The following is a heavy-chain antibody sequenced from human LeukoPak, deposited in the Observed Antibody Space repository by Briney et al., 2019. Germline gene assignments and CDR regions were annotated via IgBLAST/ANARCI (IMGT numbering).Heavy chain of an antibody. V-gene: IGHV3-74*01. D-gene: IGHD1-26*01. Sequence: GGSLRLSCAASGFTFSSYWMHWVRQAPGKGLLWVSRINTNGITTTYADSVKGRFTISRDNAKNTLYLQMNGLRAEDTAVYYCARYSGSYSFDYWGQGTLVTVSS. CDR3: ARYSGSYSFDY. J-gene: IGHJ4*02. CDR1: GFTFSSYW. CDR2: INTNGITT.